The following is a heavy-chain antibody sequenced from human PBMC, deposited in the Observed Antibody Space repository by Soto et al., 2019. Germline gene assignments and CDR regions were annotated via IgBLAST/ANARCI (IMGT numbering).Heavy chain of an antibody. J-gene: IGHJ5*02. CDR3: AIESCSGGSCYEIENNWFDP. CDR1: GGTFSSYT. V-gene: IGHV1-69*04. D-gene: IGHD2-15*01. CDR2: IIPILGIA. Sequence: ASVKVSCKASGGTFSSYTISWVRQAPGQGLEWMGRIIPILGIANYAQKFQGRVTITADKSTSTAYMELSSLRSEDTAVYYCAIESCSGGSCYEIENNWFDPWGQGTLVTVSS.